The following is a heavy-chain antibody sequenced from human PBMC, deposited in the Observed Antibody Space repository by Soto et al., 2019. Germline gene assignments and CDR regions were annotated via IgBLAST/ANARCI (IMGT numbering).Heavy chain of an antibody. Sequence: SETLSLTCAVYGGSFSGYYWSWIRQPPGKGLEWIGEINHSGSTNYNPSLKSRVTISVDTSKNQFSLKLSSVTAADTAVYYCASRTQWLDLDYWGQGTLVTVSS. CDR1: GGSFSGYY. J-gene: IGHJ4*02. CDR2: INHSGST. V-gene: IGHV4-34*01. D-gene: IGHD6-19*01. CDR3: ASRTQWLDLDY.